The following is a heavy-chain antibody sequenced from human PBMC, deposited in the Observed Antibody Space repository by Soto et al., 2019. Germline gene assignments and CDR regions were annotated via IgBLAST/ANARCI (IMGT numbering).Heavy chain of an antibody. CDR1: SGSISSSNW. Sequence: SETLSLTCAVSSGSISSSNWWSWVRQPPGKGLEWIGEIYHSGSTNYNPSLKSRVTISVDKSKNQFSLKLSSVTAADTAVYYCARGVTMVRGVIYRNWGQGTLVTVSS. CDR3: ARGVTMVRGVIYRN. CDR2: IYHSGST. V-gene: IGHV4-4*02. J-gene: IGHJ4*02. D-gene: IGHD3-10*01.